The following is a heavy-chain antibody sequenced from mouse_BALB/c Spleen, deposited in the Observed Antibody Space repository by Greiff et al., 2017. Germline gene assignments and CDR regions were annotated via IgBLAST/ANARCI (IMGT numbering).Heavy chain of an antibody. CDR2: ISYSGST. CDR3: ARSEVRRAMDY. J-gene: IGHJ4*01. CDR1: GYSITSDYA. Sequence: DVQLQESGPGLVKPSQSLSLTCTVTGYSITSDYAWNWIRQFPGNKLEWMGYISYSGSTSYNPSLKSRISITRDTSKNQFFLQLNSVTTEDTATYYCARSEVRRAMDYWGQGTSVTVSS. V-gene: IGHV3-2*02. D-gene: IGHD2-14*01.